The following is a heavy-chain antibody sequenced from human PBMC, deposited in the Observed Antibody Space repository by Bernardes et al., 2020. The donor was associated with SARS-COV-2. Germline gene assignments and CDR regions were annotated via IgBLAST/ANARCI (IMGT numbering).Heavy chain of an antibody. V-gene: IGHV3-30*03. CDR2: QSYDGTKT. D-gene: IGHD3-3*01. Sequence: GGSLRLSCVASGFRFGVHAIHWVRQAPGKGLEWVALQSYDGTKTSYADSVMGRFTIARDTPKNSLYLQMNSLRAEDTAVYYCARDPATNYDFWSGYYSLYYYGMDVWGQGTTVTVSS. CDR1: GFRFGVHA. CDR3: ARDPATNYDFWSGYYSLYYYGMDV. J-gene: IGHJ6*02.